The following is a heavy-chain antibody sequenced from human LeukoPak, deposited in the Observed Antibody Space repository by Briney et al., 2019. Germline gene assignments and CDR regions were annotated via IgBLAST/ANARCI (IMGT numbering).Heavy chain of an antibody. CDR3: ARFEKFYDSGAHYLDY. D-gene: IGHD3-22*01. V-gene: IGHV4-59*01. J-gene: IGHJ4*02. CDR1: GASISSDC. Sequence: SETLSLTCTVSGASISSDCWIWIRQTPGKGPEWIGYHCGNTDYNPSLKSRVSISVDTSKNQFSLKLNSISTADTAVYYCARFEKFYDSGAHYLDYWGQGALVTVSS. CDR2: YHCGNT.